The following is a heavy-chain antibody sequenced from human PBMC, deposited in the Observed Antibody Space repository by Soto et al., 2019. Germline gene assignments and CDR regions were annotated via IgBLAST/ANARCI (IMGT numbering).Heavy chain of an antibody. CDR2: INHSGST. V-gene: IGHV4-34*01. D-gene: IGHD6-6*01. J-gene: IGHJ4*02. CDR1: GGSFSGYY. CDR3: ARGRMVYSSSPGDF. Sequence: QVQLQQWGAGLLKPSETLSLTCAVYGGSFSGYYWTWIRQPPGKGLEWIGEINHSGSTNYNPSLKSQVTISVDTSKNQFSLKLSSVTAADTGVYYCARGRMVYSSSPGDFWGRGTLVTVSS.